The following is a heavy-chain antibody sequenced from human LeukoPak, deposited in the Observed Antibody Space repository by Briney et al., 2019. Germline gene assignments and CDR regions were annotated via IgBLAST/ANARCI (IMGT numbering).Heavy chain of an antibody. V-gene: IGHV1-8*01. CDR2: MNPNSGNT. CDR1: GYTFTSYD. J-gene: IGHJ4*02. D-gene: IGHD3-3*01. Sequence: GASVKDSCMASGYTFTSYDINWVRQATGQGLAWIGWMNPNSGNTGYAQQFQGRVTMTRNTSISTAYMELSSLRSEDTAVYYCARGITIFGVPFDYWGQGTLVTVSS. CDR3: ARGITIFGVPFDY.